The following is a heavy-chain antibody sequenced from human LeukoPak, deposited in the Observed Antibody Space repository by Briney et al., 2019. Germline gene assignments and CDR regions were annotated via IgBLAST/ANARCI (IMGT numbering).Heavy chain of an antibody. J-gene: IGHJ6*04. D-gene: IGHD1-26*01. V-gene: IGHV3-7*01. Sequence: GGSLRLSCAASGFTFSGYWMSWVRQAPGKGLEWVANIKQDGSEKYYVDSVKGRFTISRDNAKNSLYLQMNSLRAEDTAVYYCARSVELGQMDVWGKGTTVTVSS. CDR1: GFTFSGYW. CDR2: IKQDGSEK. CDR3: ARSVELGQMDV.